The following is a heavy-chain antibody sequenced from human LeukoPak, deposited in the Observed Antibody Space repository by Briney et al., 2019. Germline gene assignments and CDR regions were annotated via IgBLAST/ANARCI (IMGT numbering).Heavy chain of an antibody. CDR2: ISSSGSTI. Sequence: GGTLRLSCAASGFTFSSYEMNWVRQAPGKGLEWVSYISSSGSTIYYADSVKGRFTISRDNAKNSLYLQMNSLRAEDTAVYYCARGRSTLAFDIWGQGTMVTVSS. CDR3: ARGRSTLAFDI. D-gene: IGHD5/OR15-5a*01. CDR1: GFTFSSYE. J-gene: IGHJ3*02. V-gene: IGHV3-48*03.